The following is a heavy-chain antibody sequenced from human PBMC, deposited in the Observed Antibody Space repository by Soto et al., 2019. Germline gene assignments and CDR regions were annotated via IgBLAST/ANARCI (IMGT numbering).Heavy chain of an antibody. CDR1: GFTFSSYG. D-gene: IGHD2-15*01. CDR3: AREACSGGSCSYYFDY. Sequence: QVQLVESGGGVVQPGRSLRLSCAASGFTFSSYGMHWVRQAPGKGLEWVAVIWYDGSNKYYADSVKGRFTTSRDNSKNTLYLQMNSLRAEDTAVYYCAREACSGGSCSYYFDYWGQGTLVTVSS. J-gene: IGHJ4*02. CDR2: IWYDGSNK. V-gene: IGHV3-33*01.